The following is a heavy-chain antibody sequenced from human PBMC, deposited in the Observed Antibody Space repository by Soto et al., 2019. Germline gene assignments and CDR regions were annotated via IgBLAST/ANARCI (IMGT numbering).Heavy chain of an antibody. CDR1: GYTFTSYD. CDR3: ARDCSGGSCYPDDAFDI. CDR2: MNPNSGNT. D-gene: IGHD2-15*01. J-gene: IGHJ3*02. Sequence: QVQLVQSGAEVKKPGASVKVSCKASGYTFTSYDINWVRQATGQGLEWMGWMNPNSGNTGYAQKFQGRVTMTRNTSISTAYMELSSLRSEDTAVYYCARDCSGGSCYPDDAFDIWGQGTMVTVSS. V-gene: IGHV1-8*01.